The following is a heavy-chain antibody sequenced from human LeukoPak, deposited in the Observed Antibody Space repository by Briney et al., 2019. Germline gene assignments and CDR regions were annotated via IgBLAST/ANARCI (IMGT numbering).Heavy chain of an antibody. CDR2: IHTSGST. Sequence: SETLSLTCTVSGGSISSYYWNWIRQPAGKGLEWIGRIHTSGSTNYNPSLKSRVTISVDTSKNQFSLKLSSVTAADTAVYYCARSAFISTGIAAFDQGFDPWGQGTLVTVSS. D-gene: IGHD6-25*01. CDR1: GGSISSYY. CDR3: ARSAFISTGIAAFDQGFDP. J-gene: IGHJ5*02. V-gene: IGHV4-4*07.